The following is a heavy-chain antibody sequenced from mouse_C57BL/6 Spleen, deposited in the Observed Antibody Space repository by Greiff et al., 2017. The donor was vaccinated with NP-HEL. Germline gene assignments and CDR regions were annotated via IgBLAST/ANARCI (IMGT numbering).Heavy chain of an antibody. J-gene: IGHJ2*01. CDR2: IYPGDGDT. CDR3: AREGYYGSSYVNY. CDR1: GYAFSSSW. V-gene: IGHV1-82*01. D-gene: IGHD1-1*01. Sequence: QVQLQQSGPELVKPGASVKISCKASGYAFSSSWMNWVKQRPGKGLEWIGRIYPGDGDTNYNGKFKGKATLTADKSSSTAYMQLSSLTSEDSAVYFCAREGYYGSSYVNYWGQGTTLTVSS.